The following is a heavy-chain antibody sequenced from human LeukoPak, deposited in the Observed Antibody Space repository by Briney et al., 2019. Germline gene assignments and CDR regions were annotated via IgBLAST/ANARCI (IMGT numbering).Heavy chain of an antibody. D-gene: IGHD3-16*01. Sequence: ASVKVSCKASGYTFTSYGISWVRQAPGQGLEWMGWISAYNGNTNYAQKFQGRVTITRNTSISTAYMELSSLRSEDTAVYYCARGHTGGLDYWGQGTLVTVSS. CDR3: ARGHTGGLDY. CDR1: GYTFTSYG. J-gene: IGHJ4*02. V-gene: IGHV1-18*01. CDR2: ISAYNGNT.